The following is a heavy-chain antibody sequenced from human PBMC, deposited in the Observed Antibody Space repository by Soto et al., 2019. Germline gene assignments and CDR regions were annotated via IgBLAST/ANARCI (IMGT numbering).Heavy chain of an antibody. CDR1: GYTFTGYY. D-gene: IGHD5-12*01. J-gene: IGHJ4*02. V-gene: IGHV1-2*02. CDR2: INPNSGGT. Sequence: QVQLVQSGAEVKKPGASVKVSCKASGYTFTGYYRHLVRQAPGQGLEWMGWINPNSGGTNDAQKFQGRVTMTRDTSISTADMELSRLRSADTAVYYCARGAGRGGYNLIGDWGQGTLVTVSS. CDR3: ARGAGRGGYNLIGD.